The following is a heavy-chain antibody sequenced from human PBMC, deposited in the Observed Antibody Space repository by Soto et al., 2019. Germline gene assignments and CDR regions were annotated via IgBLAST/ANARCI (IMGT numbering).Heavy chain of an antibody. J-gene: IGHJ4*02. V-gene: IGHV3-23*01. Sequence: GGSLRLSCAASGFTLGKYTMGWVRQAPGKGLEWVAESYSTGGTEYADSVKGRFTISRDNSKNTLFLQMNSLRVEDTALYYCARDREPDGIWTFDSWGQGTRVTVSS. D-gene: IGHD3-9*01. CDR1: GFTLGKYT. CDR2: SYSTGGT. CDR3: ARDREPDGIWTFDS.